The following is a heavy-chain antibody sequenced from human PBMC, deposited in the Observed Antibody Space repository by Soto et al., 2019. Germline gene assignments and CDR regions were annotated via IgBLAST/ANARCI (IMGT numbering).Heavy chain of an antibody. V-gene: IGHV3-30-3*01. CDR1: GFTFRSYA. D-gene: IGHD3-22*01. CDR3: ARAMVIGMASKDNWFDP. CDR2: ISYDENNR. Sequence: QVQLVESGGGVVQPGRSLRLSCAASGFTFRSYAMHWVRQAPGKGLEWVATISYDENNRYYTDSVKGRFTISRDNSKNTVYLQVNSLRDEETAVYYCARAMVIGMASKDNWFDPWGQGTLVTVSS. J-gene: IGHJ5*02.